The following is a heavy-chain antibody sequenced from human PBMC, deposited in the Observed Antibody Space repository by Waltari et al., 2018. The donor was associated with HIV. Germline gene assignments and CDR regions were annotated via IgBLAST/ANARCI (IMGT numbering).Heavy chain of an antibody. CDR2: IYYSGSA. V-gene: IGHV4-39*01. CDR1: GGSIRSSNYY. Sequence: QLQLQESGPGLVKPSETLSLTCPVSGGSIRSSNYYWGWIRQPPGKGLEWIGIIYYSGSAYYNPSLKSRVTISVDTSKNQFSLKLSSVTAADTAVYYCARHSLVHSYGMDVWGQGTTVTVSS. J-gene: IGHJ6*02. CDR3: ARHSLVHSYGMDV. D-gene: IGHD3-10*01.